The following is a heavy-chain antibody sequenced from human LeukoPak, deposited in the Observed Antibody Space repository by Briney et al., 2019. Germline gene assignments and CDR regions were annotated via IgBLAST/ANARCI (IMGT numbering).Heavy chain of an antibody. V-gene: IGHV4-31*03. CDR1: GGSISSGGYY. J-gene: IGHJ5*02. CDR3: ARGEHNWNDLGWFDP. Sequence: SETLSLTCTVSGGSISSGGYYWSWIRQHPGKGLEWIGYIYYSGSTYYNPSLKSRVTISVDTSKNQFSLKQSSVTAADTAVYYCARGEHNWNDLGWFDPWGQGTLVTVSS. D-gene: IGHD1-20*01. CDR2: IYYSGST.